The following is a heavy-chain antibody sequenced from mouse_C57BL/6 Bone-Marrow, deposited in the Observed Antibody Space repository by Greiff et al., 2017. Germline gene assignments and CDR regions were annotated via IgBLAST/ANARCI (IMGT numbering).Heavy chain of an antibody. CDR3: ARGELPEYYAMDY. CDR2: IYPGSGST. V-gene: IGHV1-55*01. Sequence: QVQLQQPGAELVKPGASVKMSCKASGYTFTSYWITWVKQRPGQGLEWIGDIYPGSGSTNYNEKFKSKATLTVDTSSSTAYMQLSSLTSEDSAVYYCARGELPEYYAMDYWGQGTSVTVSA. CDR1: GYTFTSYW. D-gene: IGHD2-12*01. J-gene: IGHJ4*01.